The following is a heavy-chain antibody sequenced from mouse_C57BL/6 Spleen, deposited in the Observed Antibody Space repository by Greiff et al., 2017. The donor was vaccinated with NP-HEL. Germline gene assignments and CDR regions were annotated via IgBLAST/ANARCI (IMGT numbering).Heavy chain of an antibody. D-gene: IGHD1-1*01. CDR2: INPNNGGT. CDR1: GYTFTDYN. J-gene: IGHJ4*01. CDR3: ARGEYYGSTYAMDY. Sequence: EVQLQQSGPELVKPGASVKMSCKASGYTFTDYNMHWVKQSHGKSLEWIGYINPNNGGTSYNQKFKGKATLTVNKSSSTAYMELRSLTSEDSAVYYCARGEYYGSTYAMDYWGQGTSVTVSS. V-gene: IGHV1-22*01.